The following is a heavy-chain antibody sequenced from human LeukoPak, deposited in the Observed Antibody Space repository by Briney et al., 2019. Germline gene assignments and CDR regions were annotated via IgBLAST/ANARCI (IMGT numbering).Heavy chain of an antibody. V-gene: IGHV1-24*01. CDR2: FDPEDDET. J-gene: IGHJ4*02. CDR1: GYSLTELP. D-gene: IGHD6-19*01. Sequence: ASVKVSCKVSGYSLTELPMHWVRQAPGKGLEWMGGFDPEDDETISAQKFQGRLTMTEDTPRDTAYMELNSLSSEDTAVYYCARVPPLNSSGWKYFFDYWGQGTLVTVSS. CDR3: ARVPPLNSSGWKYFFDY.